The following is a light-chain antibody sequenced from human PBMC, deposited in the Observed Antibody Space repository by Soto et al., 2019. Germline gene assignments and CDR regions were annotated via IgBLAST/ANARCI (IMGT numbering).Light chain of an antibody. V-gene: IGKV3-15*01. CDR1: QSINRD. CDR3: QQYNDYPPNT. CDR2: GAS. J-gene: IGKJ5*01. Sequence: IVMTQAPATLSVYPGESAILSCRASQSINRDLAWYVQNPGQAPRLLIYGASTGGTGSPAGFSGSGSWTEFTLTISSLLSADYAVYYCQQYNDYPPNTFGQGTRLDIK.